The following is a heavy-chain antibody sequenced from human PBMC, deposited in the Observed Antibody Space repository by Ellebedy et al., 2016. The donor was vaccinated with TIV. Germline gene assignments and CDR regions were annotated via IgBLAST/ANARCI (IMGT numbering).Heavy chain of an antibody. J-gene: IGHJ4*02. CDR1: GYTFTSYW. D-gene: IGHD3-9*01. Sequence: GESLKISCKASGYTFTSYWIGWVRQMPGKGLEWMGIIYPGDSDTRYSPSFQGQVTISADKSLSTAYLHWISLKASDSALYYCARGSLTDLDFWGQGTLVAVSS. CDR3: ARGSLTDLDF. V-gene: IGHV5-51*01. CDR2: IYPGDSDT.